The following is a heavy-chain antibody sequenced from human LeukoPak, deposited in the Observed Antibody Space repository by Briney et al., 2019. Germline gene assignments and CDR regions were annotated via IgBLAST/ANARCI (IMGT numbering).Heavy chain of an antibody. CDR1: GFTFSSYA. CDR3: ARVDRSTMIPI. Sequence: GRSLRLSCAASGFTFSSYAMHWVRQAPGKGLEWVAVISYDGSNKYYADSVKGRFTISRDNSKNTLYLQMNSLRAEDTAVYYCARVDRSTMIPIWGQGTMVTVSS. CDR2: ISYDGSNK. D-gene: IGHD3-22*01. V-gene: IGHV3-30-3*01. J-gene: IGHJ3*02.